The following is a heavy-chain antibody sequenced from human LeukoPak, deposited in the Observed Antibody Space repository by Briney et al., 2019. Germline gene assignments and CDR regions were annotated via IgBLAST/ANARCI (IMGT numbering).Heavy chain of an antibody. Sequence: GRSLRLSCAASGFTFDDYAMHWVRQAPGKGLEWVSGISWNSGSIGYADSVKGRFTISRDNAKNSLYLQMNSLRAEDTAVYYCARDLPSGSYVGNLFDPWGQGTLVTVSS. CDR3: ARDLPSGSYVGNLFDP. CDR1: GFTFDDYA. J-gene: IGHJ5*02. CDR2: ISWNSGSI. V-gene: IGHV3-9*01. D-gene: IGHD1-26*01.